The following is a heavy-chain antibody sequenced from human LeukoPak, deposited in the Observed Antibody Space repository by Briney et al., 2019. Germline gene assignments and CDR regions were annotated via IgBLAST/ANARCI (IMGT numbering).Heavy chain of an antibody. V-gene: IGHV3-30*04. CDR2: ISYDGSNK. CDR3: ARRLYYYDSSGYYSPNDAFDI. CDR1: GFTFSNFA. Sequence: PGGSLRLSCAASGFTFSNFAMHWVRQAPGKGLEWVAVISYDGSNKYYADSVKGRFTISRDNSKNTLYLQMNSLRAEDTALYYCARRLYYYDSSGYYSPNDAFDIWGQGTMVTVSS. D-gene: IGHD3-22*01. J-gene: IGHJ3*02.